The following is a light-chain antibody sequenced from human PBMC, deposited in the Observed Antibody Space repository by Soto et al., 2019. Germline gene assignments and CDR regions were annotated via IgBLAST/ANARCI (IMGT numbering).Light chain of an antibody. CDR2: SAS. CDR3: QQYGSSPGT. J-gene: IGKJ1*01. Sequence: EIVLTQSPGTLSLSPGERATLSCRASQSVSNNYLAWYQQKPGQAPRLLIYSASNRATGIPDRFSGSGSGTDFTLTISRLEPEDFAVYYCQQYGSSPGTFGQGTKVDIK. CDR1: QSVSNNY. V-gene: IGKV3-20*01.